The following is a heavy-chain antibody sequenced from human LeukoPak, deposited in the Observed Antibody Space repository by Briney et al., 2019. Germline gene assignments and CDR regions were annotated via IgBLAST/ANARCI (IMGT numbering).Heavy chain of an antibody. D-gene: IGHD5-24*01. J-gene: IGHJ4*02. CDR1: GFTFSSYS. V-gene: IGHV3-21*01. CDR2: ISSSSSYI. Sequence: KSGGSLRLSCAASGFTFSSYSMNWVRQAPGKGLEWVSSISSSSSYIYYADSVKGRFTISRDNAKNSLYLQMNSLRAEDTAVYYCARGVEMAANFGYWGQGTLVTVSS. CDR3: ARGVEMAANFGY.